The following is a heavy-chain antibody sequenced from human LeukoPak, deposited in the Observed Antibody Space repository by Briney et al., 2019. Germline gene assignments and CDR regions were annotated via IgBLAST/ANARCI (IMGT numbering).Heavy chain of an antibody. CDR3: ARGSEWGLPFDY. D-gene: IGHD1-26*01. V-gene: IGHV4-30-4*01. CDR2: IYYSGST. Sequence: PSETLSLTCTVSGGSFSSGDYYWSWIRQPPGKGLEWIGHIYYSGSTFYNPSLKSRIAMSVDASKIQFSFKLSSVTAADTAVYYRARGSEWGLPFDYWGQGTLVTVSS. J-gene: IGHJ4*02. CDR1: GGSFSSGDYY.